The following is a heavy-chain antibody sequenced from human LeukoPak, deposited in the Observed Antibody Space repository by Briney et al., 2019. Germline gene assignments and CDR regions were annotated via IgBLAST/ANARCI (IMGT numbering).Heavy chain of an antibody. CDR3: ARDLRRSFKLRHFVW. J-gene: IGHJ4*02. CDR2: ISAYNGNT. V-gene: IGHV1-18*01. CDR1: GYTFTSYG. D-gene: IGHD2-15*01. Sequence: ASVKVSCKASGYTFTSYGISWVRQAPGQGLEWMGWISAYNGNTNYAQRLQGRVTMTTDTSTSTAYMELRSLRSDDTAVYYCARDLRRSFKLRHFVWWGQGTLVTVSS.